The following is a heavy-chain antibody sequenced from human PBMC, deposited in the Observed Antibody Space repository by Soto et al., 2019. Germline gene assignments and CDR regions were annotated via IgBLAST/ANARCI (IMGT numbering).Heavy chain of an antibody. CDR2: IYYSGST. Sequence: SETLSLTCTVSGGSISSSSYYWGWIRQPPGKGLEWIGSIYYSGSTYYNPSLKSRVTISVDTSKTQFSLKLSSVTAADTAVYYCAREQQLGGGMDVWGQGTTVTVSS. J-gene: IGHJ6*02. CDR1: GGSISSSSYY. D-gene: IGHD6-13*01. CDR3: AREQQLGGGMDV. V-gene: IGHV4-39*01.